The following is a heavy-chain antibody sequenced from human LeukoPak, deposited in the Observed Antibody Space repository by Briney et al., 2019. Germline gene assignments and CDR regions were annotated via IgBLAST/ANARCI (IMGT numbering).Heavy chain of an antibody. D-gene: IGHD3-10*01. J-gene: IGHJ4*02. CDR2: IKKDESEK. Sequence: GGSLRLSCAASGFTFSSYWMSWVRQAPGKGLEWVANIKKDESEKYYVDSVKGRFTISRDNAKKSLYLQMNSLRAEDTAVYYCAKDRHGSGSFDYWGQGTLVTVSS. CDR3: AKDRHGSGSFDY. CDR1: GFTFSSYW. V-gene: IGHV3-7*01.